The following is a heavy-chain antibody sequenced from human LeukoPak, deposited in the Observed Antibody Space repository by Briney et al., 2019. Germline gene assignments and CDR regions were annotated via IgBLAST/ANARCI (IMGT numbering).Heavy chain of an antibody. V-gene: IGHV4-59*08. CDR3: ARHVSDYVWGSYLTTDY. D-gene: IGHD3-16*02. Sequence: SETLSLTCTVSGGSISSYYWSWIRQPPGKGLEWIGYIYYSGSTNYNPSPKSRVTISVDTSKNQFSLKLSSVTAADTAVYYCARHVSDYVWGSYLTTDYWGQGTLVTVSS. CDR2: IYYSGST. CDR1: GGSISSYY. J-gene: IGHJ4*02.